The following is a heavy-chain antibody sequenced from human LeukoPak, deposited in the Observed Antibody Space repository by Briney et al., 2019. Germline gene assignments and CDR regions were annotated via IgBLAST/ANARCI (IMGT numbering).Heavy chain of an antibody. CDR3: AKVPNFDLFRGGVFFQH. V-gene: IGHV3-23*01. D-gene: IGHD3-16*01. Sequence: PGGSLRLSCAASGFSFSTYGMTWVRQAPGKGLEWVASISGDGYFTYYSDSVKGRFTISRDNSKNTLYLQVNSLRAEDTAVYYCAKVPNFDLFRGGVFFQHWGQGTLVTVSS. CDR2: ISGDGYFT. J-gene: IGHJ1*01. CDR1: GFSFSTYG.